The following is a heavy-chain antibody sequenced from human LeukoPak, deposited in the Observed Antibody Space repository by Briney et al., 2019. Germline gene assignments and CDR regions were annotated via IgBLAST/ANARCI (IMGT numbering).Heavy chain of an antibody. V-gene: IGHV4-39*01. CDR2: IYYSGST. CDR1: GGSISSSSYY. CDR3: ARHFKDMITFGGVIVT. D-gene: IGHD3-16*02. J-gene: IGHJ4*02. Sequence: KPSETLSLTCTVSGGSISSSSYYWGWIRQPPGKGLEWIGSIYYSGSTYYNPSLKSRVTISVDTSKNQFSLKLSSVTAADTAVYYCARHFKDMITFGGVIVTWGQGTLVTVSS.